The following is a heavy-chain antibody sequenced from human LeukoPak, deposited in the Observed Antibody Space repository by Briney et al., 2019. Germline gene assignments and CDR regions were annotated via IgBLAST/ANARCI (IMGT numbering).Heavy chain of an antibody. Sequence: VASVKVSFTASGYTFTVYYMHWVRQAPGQGLEWMGWINPNSGGTNYAQKFQGRVTITRDTSISTAYMELSRLRSDDTAVYYCARDWQAVAVRWGQGTLVTVSS. V-gene: IGHV1-2*02. D-gene: IGHD6-19*01. CDR1: GYTFTVYY. CDR2: INPNSGGT. J-gene: IGHJ4*02. CDR3: ARDWQAVAVR.